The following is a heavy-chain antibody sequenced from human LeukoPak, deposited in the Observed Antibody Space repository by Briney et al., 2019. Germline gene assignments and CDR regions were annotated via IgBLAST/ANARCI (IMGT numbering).Heavy chain of an antibody. CDR3: AIGPGGWYSSSWYSGWFDP. CDR2: ISYDGSNK. Sequence: PGRSLRLSCAASGFTFSSYAMHWVRQAPGKGLEWVAVISYDGSNKYYADSVKGRFTISRDNSKNTLYLQMNSLRAEDTAVYYCAIGPGGWYSSSWYSGWFDPWGQGTLVTVSS. CDR1: GFTFSSYA. V-gene: IGHV3-30-3*01. D-gene: IGHD6-13*01. J-gene: IGHJ5*02.